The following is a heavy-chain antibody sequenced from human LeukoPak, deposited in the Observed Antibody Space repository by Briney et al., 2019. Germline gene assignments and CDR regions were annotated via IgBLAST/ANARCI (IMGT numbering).Heavy chain of an antibody. Sequence: PGGSLRLSCGASGFTFSSYWTSWVRQAPGKGLEWGGRMKSKTDGGTTDYAATVKGRVTISSDDSKNTLYMQMNTPKTEDTAVYYCTTGLRAADTNWGLGTLVTVSS. J-gene: IGHJ4*02. D-gene: IGHD6-13*01. CDR1: GFTFSSYW. CDR3: TTGLRAADTN. CDR2: MKSKTDGGTT. V-gene: IGHV3-15*01.